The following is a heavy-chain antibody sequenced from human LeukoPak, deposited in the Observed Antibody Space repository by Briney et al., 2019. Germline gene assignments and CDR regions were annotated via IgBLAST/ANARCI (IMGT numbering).Heavy chain of an antibody. CDR2: IYYSGST. D-gene: IGHD1-1*01. CDR1: GGSISSSSYY. J-gene: IGHJ5*02. Sequence: SETLSLTCTVSGGSISSSSYYWGWIRQPPGKGLEWIGSIYYSGSTYYNPSLKSRVTISLDTSKNQFSLKLTSVTAADTAVYYCARPVPSRLGWFDPWGQGTLVTVSS. V-gene: IGHV4-39*01. CDR3: ARPVPSRLGWFDP.